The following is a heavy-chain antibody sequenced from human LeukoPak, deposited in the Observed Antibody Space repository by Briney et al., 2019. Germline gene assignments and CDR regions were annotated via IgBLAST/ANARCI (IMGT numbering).Heavy chain of an antibody. CDR2: IGGSGGST. CDR1: GFTFSSYA. V-gene: IGHV3-23*01. CDR3: AETFYYYYGMDV. J-gene: IGHJ6*02. Sequence: PGGSLRLSCAASGFTFSSYAMSWLRQAPGKGLEWVSAIGGSGGSTYYADSVKGRFNISRDNSKNTLYLQMNSLRAEDTAVYYCAETFYYYYGMDVWGQGTTVTVSS.